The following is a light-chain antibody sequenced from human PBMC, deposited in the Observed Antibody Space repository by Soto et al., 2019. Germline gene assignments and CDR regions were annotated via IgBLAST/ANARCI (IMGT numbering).Light chain of an antibody. J-gene: IGLJ1*01. Sequence: QPVLTQPPSVSGAPGQRVTISCTGSSSNIGAGYDVHWYQQLPGTAPKLLIYGNSNRPSGVPDRFSGSKSGTSASLAITGLQAEDEADYYCQSYDSSYVFGTGTKLTVL. CDR2: GNS. CDR3: QSYDSSYV. V-gene: IGLV1-40*01. CDR1: SSNIGAGYD.